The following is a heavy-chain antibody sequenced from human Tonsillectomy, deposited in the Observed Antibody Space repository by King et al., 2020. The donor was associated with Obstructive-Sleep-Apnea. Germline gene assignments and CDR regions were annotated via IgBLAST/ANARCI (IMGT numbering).Heavy chain of an antibody. Sequence: QVQLQQWGAGLLKPSETLSLTCAVYGGSFSGYYWTWVRQPPDKGLEWIGEINHSGSTNYNPSLKSRVPISVDTSKNQFSLKLNSVTAADTAVYYCARSDIVVVVSATKSSNWFDPWGQGTLVTVSS. J-gene: IGHJ5*02. CDR2: INHSGST. V-gene: IGHV4-34*01. CDR1: GGSFSGYY. CDR3: ARSDIVVVVSATKSSNWFDP. D-gene: IGHD2-15*01.